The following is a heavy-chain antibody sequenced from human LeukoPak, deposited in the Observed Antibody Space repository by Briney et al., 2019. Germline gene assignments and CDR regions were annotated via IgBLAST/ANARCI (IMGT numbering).Heavy chain of an antibody. J-gene: IGHJ4*02. CDR3: ARANGDPFDY. Sequence: AGSLRLSCAASGFTFSSYSMNCVRQAPGNGLEWVSSISSSSSYIYYADSVKGRFTISKDNAKNSLYLQMNSLRAEDTAVYYCARANGDPFDYWGQGTLVTVSS. D-gene: IGHD4-17*01. V-gene: IGHV3-21*01. CDR2: ISSSSSYI. CDR1: GFTFSSYS.